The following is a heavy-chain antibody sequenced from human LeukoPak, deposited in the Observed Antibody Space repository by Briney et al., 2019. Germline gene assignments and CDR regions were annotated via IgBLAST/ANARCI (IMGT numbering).Heavy chain of an antibody. CDR2: IYYSGST. V-gene: IGHV4-39*07. J-gene: IGHJ4*02. CDR1: GGSISSNSYY. Sequence: TSETLSLTCTVSGGSISSNSYYWGWIRQPPGEGLEWIGNIYYSGSTYYNPSLKSRVTISVDTSKNQFSLKLSSVTAADTAVYYCARATYGGLLVTPFDYWGQGTLVTVSS. D-gene: IGHD4-23*01. CDR3: ARATYGGLLVTPFDY.